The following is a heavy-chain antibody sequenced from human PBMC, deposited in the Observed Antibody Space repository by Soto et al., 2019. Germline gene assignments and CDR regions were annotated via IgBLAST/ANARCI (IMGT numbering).Heavy chain of an antibody. CDR1: GGSISSGGYY. CDR3: VRDRTLLVPTSIDY. V-gene: IGHV4-31*03. CDR2: IYYSGCT. D-gene: IGHD3-3*01. Sequence: SETLSLTCTVSGGSISSGGYYWSWIRQHPGKGLEWIGYIYYSGCTYYNPSLKSRVTISVDTSKNQFSLKLSSVTAADTAIYYCVRDRTLLVPTSIDYWGHGTLVTVSS. J-gene: IGHJ4*01.